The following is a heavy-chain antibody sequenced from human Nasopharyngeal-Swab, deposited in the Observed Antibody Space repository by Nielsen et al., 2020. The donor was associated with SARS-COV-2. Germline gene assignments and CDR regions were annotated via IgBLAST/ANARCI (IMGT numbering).Heavy chain of an antibody. D-gene: IGHD3-22*01. V-gene: IGHV1-69*04. CDR2: IIPTAGFA. CDR3: ARDKRIYFDTSGHLDY. J-gene: IGHJ4*02. Sequence: WVRQAPGQGLEWMGRIIPTAGFANYAHQFQGRITITADKSTSTSYMELSSPRSEDTAVYYCARDKRIYFDTSGHLDYWGQGTLVTVSS.